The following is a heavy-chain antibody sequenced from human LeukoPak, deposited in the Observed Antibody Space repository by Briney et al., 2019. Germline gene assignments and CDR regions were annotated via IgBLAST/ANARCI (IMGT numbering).Heavy chain of an antibody. J-gene: IGHJ4*02. CDR2: FDPEDGET. CDR3: ATVQGLRRGYSLFDY. CDR1: GYTLTELS. V-gene: IGHV1-24*01. Sequence: ASVKVSCKVSGYTLTELSMHWLRQAPGKGLEWMGGFDPEDGETIYAQKFQGRVTMTEDTSTDTAYMELSSLRSEDTAVYYCATVQGLRRGYSLFDYWGQGTLVTVSS. D-gene: IGHD6-25*01.